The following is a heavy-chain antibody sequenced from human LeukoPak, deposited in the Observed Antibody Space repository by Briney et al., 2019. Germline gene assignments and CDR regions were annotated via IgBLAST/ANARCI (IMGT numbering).Heavy chain of an antibody. CDR2: IVISAASI. CDR3: ARDLLGYCANGICYDKPNWFDP. V-gene: IGHV3-21*06. J-gene: IGHJ5*02. D-gene: IGHD2-8*01. Sequence: PGGSLRLSCAASGFTISNYNMNWVRQAPGQGLEWVSSIVISAASIYYADSVKGRFTVSRDKANNSIHLQMNSLRAEDTAVYYCARDLLGYCANGICYDKPNWFDPWGQGTLVTVSS. CDR1: GFTISNYN.